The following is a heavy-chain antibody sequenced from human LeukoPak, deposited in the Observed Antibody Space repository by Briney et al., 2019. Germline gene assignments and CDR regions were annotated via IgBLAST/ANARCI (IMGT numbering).Heavy chain of an antibody. CDR1: GDSVSSNSAA. CDR3: ARVPITMVRGVTNTFDW. CDR2: TYYRSKWYN. J-gene: IGHJ4*02. Sequence: SQTLSLTCAISGDSVSSNSAAWNWIRQSPSRGLEWLGRTYYRSKWYNDYAVSVKSRITINPDTSKNQFSLQLNSVTPEDTAVYYCARVPITMVRGVTNTFDWWGQGTLVTVSS. V-gene: IGHV6-1*01. D-gene: IGHD3-10*01.